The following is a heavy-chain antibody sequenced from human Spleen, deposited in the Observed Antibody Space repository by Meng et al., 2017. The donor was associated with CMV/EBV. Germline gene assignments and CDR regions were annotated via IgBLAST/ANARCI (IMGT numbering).Heavy chain of an antibody. CDR3: ASDENYDFWSGYLRLGY. J-gene: IGHJ4*02. V-gene: IGHV3-48*04. D-gene: IGHD3-3*01. CDR1: GFTFSTFG. Sequence: GGSLRLSCATSGFTFSTFGMNWVRQAPGKGLEWVSYISSSGSTIYYADSVKGRFTISRDNAKNSLYLQMNSLRAEDTAVYYCASDENYDFWSGYLRLGYWGQGTLVTVSS. CDR2: ISSSGSTI.